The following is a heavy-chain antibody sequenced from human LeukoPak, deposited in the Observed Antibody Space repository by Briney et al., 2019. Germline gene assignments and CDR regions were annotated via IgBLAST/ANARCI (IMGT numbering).Heavy chain of an antibody. CDR2: IKQDGSEK. D-gene: IGHD3-22*01. V-gene: IGHV3-7*01. CDR3: ARVYYYDSSGYAIDH. CDR1: GFTFSSYW. J-gene: IGHJ4*02. Sequence: GGSLRLSCAASGFTFSSYWMSWVRQAPGKGLEWVANIKQDGSEKYYVDSVKGRFTISRDNAKNSLYLQMNSLRAEDTAVYYCARVYYYDSSGYAIDHWGQGTLVTVSS.